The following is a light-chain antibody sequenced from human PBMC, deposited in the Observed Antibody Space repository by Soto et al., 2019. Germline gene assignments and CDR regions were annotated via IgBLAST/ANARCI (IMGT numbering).Light chain of an antibody. CDR1: QSVSSNY. V-gene: IGKV3-20*01. CDR3: HQYNGWPRT. J-gene: IGKJ1*01. Sequence: EIVLTQSPGTLSLSPGDRVTLSCRASQSVSSNYLAWYQQKPGQAPRLLIYGASSRATGIPDRFSGSGSGTDFTLTISRLEPEDFAVYYCHQYNGWPRTFGQGTKVEI. CDR2: GAS.